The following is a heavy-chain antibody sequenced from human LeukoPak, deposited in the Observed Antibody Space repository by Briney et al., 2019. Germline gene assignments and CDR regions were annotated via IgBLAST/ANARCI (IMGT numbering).Heavy chain of an antibody. Sequence: PSETLSLTCTVSGGSISSGSYYWSWIRQPAGKGLEWIGRIFTSGSTNYNPSLKSRVTISMDTSKNQFSLNLSSVTAADTAVYYCARARFWSGYYDYYYYYMDVWGKGTTVTVSS. J-gene: IGHJ6*03. V-gene: IGHV4-61*02. CDR3: ARARFWSGYYDYYYYYMDV. CDR1: GGSISSGSYY. CDR2: IFTSGST. D-gene: IGHD3-3*01.